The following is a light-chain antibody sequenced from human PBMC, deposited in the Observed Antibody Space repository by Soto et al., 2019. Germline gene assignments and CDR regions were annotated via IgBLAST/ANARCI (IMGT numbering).Light chain of an antibody. CDR2: GAS. Sequence: EIMLTQSPGTLSLSPGERATLSCRASQSVSSSYLAWYQQKPGQAPRLLIYGASSRATGIPDRFSGSGSGTEFTLTISSLQSEDFAVYYCQQYNNWPGTFGQGTKVDIK. J-gene: IGKJ1*01. CDR1: QSVSSSY. V-gene: IGKV3-20*01. CDR3: QQYNNWPGT.